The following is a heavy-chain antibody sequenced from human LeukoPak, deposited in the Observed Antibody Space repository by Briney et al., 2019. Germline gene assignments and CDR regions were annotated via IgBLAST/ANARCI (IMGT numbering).Heavy chain of an antibody. CDR2: INHSGST. V-gene: IGHV4-34*01. D-gene: IGHD4-17*01. CDR3: ARMIVYGDYYFDY. Sequence: SETLSLTCTVSGGSISSYYWSWIRQPPGKGLEWIGEINHSGSTNYNPSLKSRVTISVDTSKNQFSLKLSSVTAADTAVYYCARMIVYGDYYFDYWGQGTLVTVSS. J-gene: IGHJ4*02. CDR1: GGSISSYY.